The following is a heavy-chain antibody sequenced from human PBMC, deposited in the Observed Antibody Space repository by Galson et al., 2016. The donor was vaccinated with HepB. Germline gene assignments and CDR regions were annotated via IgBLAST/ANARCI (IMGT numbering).Heavy chain of an antibody. Sequence: LRLSCAASGFTFRSFAMSWVRQPPGKGLEWIGNIYYSGTAYYNPSLQSRVTISVDTSKNQFSLKLNSVTAADTAVYYCATGLDDSGWHTFDCWGQGTPVAVSS. V-gene: IGHV4-59*04. D-gene: IGHD6-19*01. CDR3: ATGLDDSGWHTFDC. CDR2: IYYSGTA. J-gene: IGHJ4*02. CDR1: GFTFRSFAM.